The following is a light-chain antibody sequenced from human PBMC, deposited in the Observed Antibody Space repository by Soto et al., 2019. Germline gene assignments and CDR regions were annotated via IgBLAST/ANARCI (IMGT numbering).Light chain of an antibody. CDR2: KAS. Sequence: DIQMTQSPSPLSASVGDRVTITFMASQSISSWLDWYQQKPGKAPNLLIYKASTLKSGVPSRFSGSGSGTEFTLTISSLQPDDFATYYCEQYYNDSWTFGQGTKVDIK. V-gene: IGKV1-5*03. CDR1: QSISSW. J-gene: IGKJ1*01. CDR3: EQYYNDSWT.